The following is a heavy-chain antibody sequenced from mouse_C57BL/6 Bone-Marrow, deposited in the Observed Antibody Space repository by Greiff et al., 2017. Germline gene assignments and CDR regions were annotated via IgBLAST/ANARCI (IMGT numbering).Heavy chain of an antibody. J-gene: IGHJ4*01. CDR3: ARHGNYVPYYAMDY. Sequence: ELKVIESGGDLVKPGGSLKLSCAASGFTFSSYGMSWVRQTPDKRLEWVATISSGGSYTYYPDSVKGRFTISRDNAKNTLYLQMSSLKSEDTAMYYCARHGNYVPYYAMDYWGQGTSVTVSS. CDR2: ISSGGSYT. CDR1: GFTFSSYG. V-gene: IGHV5-6*01. D-gene: IGHD1-1*01.